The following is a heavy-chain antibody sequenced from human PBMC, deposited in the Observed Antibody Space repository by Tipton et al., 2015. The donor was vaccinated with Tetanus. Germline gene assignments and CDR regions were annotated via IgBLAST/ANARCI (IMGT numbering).Heavy chain of an antibody. Sequence: TLSLTCTVSGGSISSYYWSWIRQPPGKGLEWIGYIYYSGSTNYNPSLKSRVTISVATSKNQCSLKLSSVTASDTAVYYCARGTGDYWGQGTLVTVSS. D-gene: IGHD1-14*01. CDR3: ARGTGDY. V-gene: IGHV4-59*01. CDR2: IYYSGST. CDR1: GGSISSYY. J-gene: IGHJ4*02.